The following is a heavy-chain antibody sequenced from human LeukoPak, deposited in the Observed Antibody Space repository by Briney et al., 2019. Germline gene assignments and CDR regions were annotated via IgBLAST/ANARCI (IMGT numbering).Heavy chain of an antibody. CDR3: ARLKGYSSGWYPSYYFDY. CDR1: GGSISSSY. J-gene: IGHJ4*02. V-gene: IGHV4-59*08. D-gene: IGHD6-19*01. Sequence: SETLSLTCTVSGGSISSSYWSWIRQPPGKGLEWIGYIYYTGSTNYNSPLKSRVTISVDTSKNQFFLKLSSVTAADTAVYYCARLKGYSSGWYPSYYFDYWGQGTLVTVSS. CDR2: IYYTGST.